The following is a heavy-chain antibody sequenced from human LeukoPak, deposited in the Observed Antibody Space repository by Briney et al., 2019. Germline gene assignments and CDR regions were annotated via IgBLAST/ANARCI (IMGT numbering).Heavy chain of an antibody. CDR1: GGTFSSNV. V-gene: IGHV1-69*13. D-gene: IGHD2-15*01. CDR2: IIPIFGTP. J-gene: IGHJ3*02. Sequence: GSSVKVSCKASGGTFSSNVISWVRQAPGQGLEWMGGIIPIFGTPATAQEFQGRVTITVATSTAYMELSSLRSDDTAVYFCARGGRGGSDTFDIWGQGTMVTVSS. CDR3: ARGGRGGSDTFDI.